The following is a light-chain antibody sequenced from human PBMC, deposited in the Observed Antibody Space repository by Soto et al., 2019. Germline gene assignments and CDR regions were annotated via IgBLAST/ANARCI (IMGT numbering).Light chain of an antibody. Sequence: QSVLTQPASVSGSPGQSIAISCTGTSSDVGGYNYVSWYQQHPGKATKLMAYDVSNRPSGVSNRFSGSKSGNTASLTISGLQAEDEADYYCSSYTSSSTYVFGTGTKVTVL. CDR3: SSYTSSSTYV. V-gene: IGLV2-14*01. CDR1: SSDVGGYNY. CDR2: DVS. J-gene: IGLJ1*01.